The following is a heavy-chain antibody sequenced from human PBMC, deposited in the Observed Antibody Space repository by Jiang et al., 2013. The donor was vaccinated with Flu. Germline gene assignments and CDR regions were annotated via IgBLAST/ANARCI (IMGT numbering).Heavy chain of an antibody. V-gene: IGHV3-30*02. CDR1: GFTFNYYR. CDR2: LWHDGSNK. J-gene: IGHJ4*02. D-gene: IGHD3-16*01. CDR3: ATLRGSSYDTYLADY. Sequence: VQLVESGGGVVQPGGSLRLSCAASGFTFNYYRMHWVRQSPGKGLEWVASLWHDGSNKFYADSVRGRFTISRDNSRNTLYLEMNSLRPEDTAVYYCATLRGSSYDTYLADYWGQGT.